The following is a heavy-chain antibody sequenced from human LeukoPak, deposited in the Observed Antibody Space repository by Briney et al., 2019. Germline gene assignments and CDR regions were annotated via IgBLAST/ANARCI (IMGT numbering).Heavy chain of an antibody. Sequence: SQTLSLTCEISGDSVSSNSAAWNWLTQSPSRGLEWLGRTYYRSKWYNDYAVSVKSRITINPDTSKNQFSLQLNSVTPEDTAVYYCARDGWLLPMDVWGQGTTVTVSS. CDR2: TYYRSKWYN. V-gene: IGHV6-1*01. CDR3: ARDGWLLPMDV. CDR1: GDSVSSNSAA. D-gene: IGHD3-22*01. J-gene: IGHJ6*02.